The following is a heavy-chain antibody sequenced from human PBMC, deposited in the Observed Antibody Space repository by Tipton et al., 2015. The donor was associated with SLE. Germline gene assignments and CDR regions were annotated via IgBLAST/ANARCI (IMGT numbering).Heavy chain of an antibody. CDR2: IRSKANSYAT. V-gene: IGHV3-73*01. Sequence: SLRLSCAASGFTFSGSNMLWVRQASGKGLEWVGRIRSKANSYATAYAASVKGRFAISRDDSENTAYLQMNSLKTEDTAVYYCQATAADGQYFDYWGQGTLVTVSS. CDR1: GFTFSGSN. CDR3: QATAADGQYFDY. D-gene: IGHD5-12*01. J-gene: IGHJ4*02.